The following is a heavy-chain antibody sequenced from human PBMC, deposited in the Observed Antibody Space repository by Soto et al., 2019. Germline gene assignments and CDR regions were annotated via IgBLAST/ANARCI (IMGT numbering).Heavy chain of an antibody. Sequence: SETLSLTCTVSGGSISSSSYYWGWIRQPPGKGLEWIGSIYYSGSTYYNPSLKSRVTISVDTSKNQFSLKLSSVTAADTAVYYCARRYCTNGVCYFFDYWGQGTLVTVS. V-gene: IGHV4-39*01. J-gene: IGHJ4*02. CDR3: ARRYCTNGVCYFFDY. CDR1: GGSISSSSYY. CDR2: IYYSGST. D-gene: IGHD2-8*01.